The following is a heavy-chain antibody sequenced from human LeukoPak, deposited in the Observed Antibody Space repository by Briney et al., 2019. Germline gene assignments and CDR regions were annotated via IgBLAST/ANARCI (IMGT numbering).Heavy chain of an antibody. V-gene: IGHV3-73*01. CDR3: TRLVGYSSENYFDY. CDR2: IRSKANSHAT. D-gene: IGHD6-19*01. Sequence: GGSLRLSCAASGFTFSGSAMHWVRQASGKGLEWVGRIRSKANSHATAYAASVKGRFTISRDDSKNTAYLQMNSLKTEDTAVYYCTRLVGYSSENYFDYWGQGTLVTVSS. CDR1: GFTFSGSA. J-gene: IGHJ4*02.